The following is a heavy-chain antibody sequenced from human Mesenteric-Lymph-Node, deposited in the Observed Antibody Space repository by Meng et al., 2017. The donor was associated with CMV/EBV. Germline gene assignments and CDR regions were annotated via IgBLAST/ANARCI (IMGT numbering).Heavy chain of an antibody. Sequence: AISWGRQAPGQGLEWMGGIIPIFGTANYAQKFQGRVTITADESTSTAYMELSSLRSEDTAVYYCARGKDYDILTGPPPGYYYYGMDVWGQGTMVTVSS. J-gene: IGHJ6*02. CDR3: ARGKDYDILTGPPPGYYYYGMDV. D-gene: IGHD3-9*01. CDR1: A. CDR2: IIPIFGTA. V-gene: IGHV1-69*01.